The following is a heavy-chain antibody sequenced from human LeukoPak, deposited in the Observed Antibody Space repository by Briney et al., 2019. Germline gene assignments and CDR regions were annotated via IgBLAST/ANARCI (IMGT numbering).Heavy chain of an antibody. V-gene: IGHV1-18*01. CDR2: ISAY. J-gene: IGHJ4*02. Sequence: ASVKVSCKASGYTFTSYGISWVRQAPGQGLEWMGWISAYAQKLQGRDTMTPGTATSTAYMEVRSLRSDDTAVYYCARRFNYYDSSGYYEGFYFDYWGQGTLVTVSS. D-gene: IGHD3-22*01. CDR1: GYTFTSYG. CDR3: ARRFNYYDSSGYYEGFYFDY.